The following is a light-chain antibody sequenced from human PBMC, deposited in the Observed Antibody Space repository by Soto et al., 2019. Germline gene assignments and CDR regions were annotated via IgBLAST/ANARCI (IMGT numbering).Light chain of an antibody. CDR1: SSDVGDYNY. J-gene: IGLJ3*02. CDR2: AVN. Sequence: QSALTQPRSVSGSPGQPVTISCTGTSSDVGDYNYVSWYQQHPGKAPKLLIYAVNMRPSGVPDRFSGSKSGNTASLTISGLQAEDEADYSCCSYAGSYTWVFGGGTQLTVL. V-gene: IGLV2-11*01. CDR3: CSYAGSYTWV.